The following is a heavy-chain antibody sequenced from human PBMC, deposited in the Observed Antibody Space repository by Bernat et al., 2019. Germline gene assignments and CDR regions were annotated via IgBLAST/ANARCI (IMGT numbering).Heavy chain of an antibody. Sequence: VQLVESGGGVVQPGRSLRLSCVVSGLTFSSYMMHWVRQAPGKGLEGVAVISYDGSTDYYADSVQGRFAISRDNSKNTLYLQMNSLRAEDTALYYCCQTYGGYRAYFDNWGQGTLFTVSS. CDR1: GLTFSSYM. D-gene: IGHD4-17*01. CDR3: CQTYGGYRAYFDN. CDR2: ISYDGSTD. V-gene: IGHV3-30*01. J-gene: IGHJ4*02.